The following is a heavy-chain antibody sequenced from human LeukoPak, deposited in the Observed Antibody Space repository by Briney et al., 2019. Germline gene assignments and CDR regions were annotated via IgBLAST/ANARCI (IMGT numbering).Heavy chain of an antibody. CDR1: GFTVSSNY. CDR2: IYSGGST. D-gene: IGHD6-13*01. V-gene: IGHV3-66*02. CDR3: ARDADSSSWYPNYYMDV. Sequence: PGGSLRLSCAASGFTVSSNYMSWVRQAPGKGPEWVSVIYSGGSTYYADSVKGRFTISRDNSKNTLYLQMNSLRAEDKAVYYCARDADSSSWYPNYYMDVWGKGTTVTVSS. J-gene: IGHJ6*03.